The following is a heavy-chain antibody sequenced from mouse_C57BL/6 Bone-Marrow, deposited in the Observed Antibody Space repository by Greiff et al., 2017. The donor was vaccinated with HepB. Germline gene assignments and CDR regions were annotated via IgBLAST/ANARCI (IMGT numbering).Heavy chain of an antibody. Sequence: EVKLEESGGGLVQPGGSMKLSCVASGFTFSNYWMNWVRQSPEKGLEWVAQIRLKSDNYATHYAESVKGTFTISRDDSKSSVYLQMNNLRAEDTGIYYCTSDGYDFDYWGQGTTLTVSS. CDR3: TSDGYDFDY. V-gene: IGHV6-3*01. J-gene: IGHJ2*01. CDR1: GFTFSNYW. D-gene: IGHD2-3*01. CDR2: IRLKSDNYAT.